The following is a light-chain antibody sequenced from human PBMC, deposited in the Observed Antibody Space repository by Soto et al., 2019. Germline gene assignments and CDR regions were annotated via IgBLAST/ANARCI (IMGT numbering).Light chain of an antibody. CDR2: DAS. J-gene: IGKJ3*01. CDR1: QSISSY. CDR3: NQRSTLPFT. V-gene: IGKV3-11*01. Sequence: EIVLTQSPATLSLSPGERATLSCRASQSISSYLAWYQQQPDQAPRLLIYDASNRATGIPARFSGSGSGTDFTLTISSLEPEDFAVDDFNQRSTLPFTFGPGTKVDIK.